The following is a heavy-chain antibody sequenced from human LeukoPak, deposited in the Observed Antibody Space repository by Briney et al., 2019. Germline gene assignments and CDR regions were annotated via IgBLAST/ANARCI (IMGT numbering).Heavy chain of an antibody. CDR3: ARRRGGAYYFDY. J-gene: IGHJ4*02. V-gene: IGHV4-34*01. Sequence: SETLSLTCAVYGGSFSGYYWSWIRQPPGKGLEWIGEINHSGSTHYNPSLKSRVTISVDTSKNQFSLRLSSVTAADTAVYYCARRRGGAYYFDYWGQGTLVTVSS. CDR1: GGSFSGYY. CDR2: INHSGST.